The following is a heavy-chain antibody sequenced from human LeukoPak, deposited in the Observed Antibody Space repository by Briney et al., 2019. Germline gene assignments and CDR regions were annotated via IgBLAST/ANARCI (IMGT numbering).Heavy chain of an antibody. V-gene: IGHV3-9*01. J-gene: IGHJ4*02. D-gene: IGHD6-13*01. CDR2: ISWNSGSI. CDR3: ARGAGRYSSLTDY. Sequence: GRSLRLSCAASGFTFDDYAMHWVRQAPGKGLEWVSGISWNSGSIGYADSVKGRFTISRDNAKNSLYLQMNSLRAEDTAVYYCARGAGRYSSLTDYWGQGTQVTVSS. CDR1: GFTFDDYA.